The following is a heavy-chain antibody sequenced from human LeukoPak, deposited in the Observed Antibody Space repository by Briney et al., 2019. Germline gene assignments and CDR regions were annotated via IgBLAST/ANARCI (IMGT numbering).Heavy chain of an antibody. Sequence: ASETLSLTCTVSGGSISSYWSWIRQPAGKGLEWIGRIYGSGSTNYNPSLKSRVTMSLDTSKNQFSLKLSSVTAADTAMYYCARDSGTTGEVKFDPWGQGTLVTVSS. D-gene: IGHD3-10*01. J-gene: IGHJ5*02. CDR2: IYGSGST. CDR1: GGSISSY. V-gene: IGHV4-4*07. CDR3: ARDSGTTGEVKFDP.